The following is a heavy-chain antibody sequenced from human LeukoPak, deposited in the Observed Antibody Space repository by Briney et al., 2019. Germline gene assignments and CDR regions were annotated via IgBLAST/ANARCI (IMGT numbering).Heavy chain of an antibody. D-gene: IGHD6-19*01. CDR1: GGSFSSYA. V-gene: IGHV1-69*04. J-gene: IGHJ4*02. CDR2: IIPILGIA. Sequence: SVEVSCKASGGSFSSYAISWVRRAPGQGLEWMGRIIPILGIANYAQKFQGRVTITADKSTSTAYMELSSLRSEDTAVYYCARRYSSGWYYFDYWGQGTLVTVSS. CDR3: ARRYSSGWYYFDY.